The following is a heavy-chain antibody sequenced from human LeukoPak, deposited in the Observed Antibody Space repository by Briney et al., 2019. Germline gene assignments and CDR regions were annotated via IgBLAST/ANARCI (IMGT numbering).Heavy chain of an antibody. J-gene: IGHJ4*02. D-gene: IGHD1-14*01. Sequence: SETLSLTCTVSGGSISSGSYYWSWIRQPAGKGLEWIGRIYTSGSTNYNPSLKSRVTISVDTSKNQFSLKLSSVTAADTAVYYCARSRSQVVAGTNWGQGVLVTVSS. V-gene: IGHV4-61*02. CDR3: ARSRSQVVAGTN. CDR1: GGSISSGSYY. CDR2: IYTSGST.